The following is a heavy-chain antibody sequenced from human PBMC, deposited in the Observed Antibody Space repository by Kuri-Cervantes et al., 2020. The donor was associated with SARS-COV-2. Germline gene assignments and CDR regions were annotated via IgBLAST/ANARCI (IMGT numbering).Heavy chain of an antibody. D-gene: IGHD4-23*01. CDR2: ISGSGGST. CDR3: SKGSDYGGNSGIDY. CDR1: GFTFSSYA. J-gene: IGHJ4*02. V-gene: IGHV3-23*01. Sequence: GESLKIPCEASGFTFSSYAMSWVRQAPGKGLEWVSAISGSGGSTYYADSVKGRFTISRDNSKNTLYLQMNSLRAEDTAVYYCSKGSDYGGNSGIDYWGQGTLVTVSS.